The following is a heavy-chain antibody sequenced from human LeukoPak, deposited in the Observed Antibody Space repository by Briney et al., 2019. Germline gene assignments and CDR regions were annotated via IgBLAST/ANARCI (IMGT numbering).Heavy chain of an antibody. Sequence: SETLSLTCTVSGGSISSYYWNWIRQPAGKGLEWIGRIYTSGSTNYNPSLKSRVTISVDTSKNQFSLKLSSVTAADTAVYYCARGIAAFYYFDYWGQGTLVTVSS. J-gene: IGHJ4*02. D-gene: IGHD6-25*01. V-gene: IGHV4-4*07. CDR1: GGSISSYY. CDR3: ARGIAAFYYFDY. CDR2: IYTSGST.